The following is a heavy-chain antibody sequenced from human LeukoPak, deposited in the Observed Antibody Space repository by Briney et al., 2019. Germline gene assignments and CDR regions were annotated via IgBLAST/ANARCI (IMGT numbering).Heavy chain of an antibody. CDR1: GLSISNDW. J-gene: IGHJ4*02. CDR3: TLIQGWGSGSYYRDF. CDR2: VKSRSAGETT. Sequence: GGSLRLSCAASGLSISNDWMSWVRQAPGKGLEWVARVKSRSAGETTDYAAPVKGRFTISRDDSKNTLYLQMNSLKTEDTAVYYCTLIQGWGSGSYYRDFWGQGTLVTVSS. D-gene: IGHD3-10*01. V-gene: IGHV3-15*01.